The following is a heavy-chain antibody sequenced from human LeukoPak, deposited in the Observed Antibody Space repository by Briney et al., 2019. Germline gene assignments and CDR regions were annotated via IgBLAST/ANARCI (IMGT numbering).Heavy chain of an antibody. CDR1: GGSFSGYY. D-gene: IGHD6-6*01. CDR2: INHSGST. V-gene: IGHV4-34*01. CDR3: ARGRGSGRQLGWYFDL. Sequence: SETLSLTCAVYGGSFSGYYWSWIRQPPGKGLEGIGEINHSGSTNYNPSLTSRVTISVDTSKNQFSLKLSSVTAADTAVYYCARGRGSGRQLGWYFDLWGRGTLVTVSS. J-gene: IGHJ2*01.